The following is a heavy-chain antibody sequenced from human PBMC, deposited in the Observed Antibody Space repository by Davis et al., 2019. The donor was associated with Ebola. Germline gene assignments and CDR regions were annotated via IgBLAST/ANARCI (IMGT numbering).Heavy chain of an antibody. J-gene: IGHJ4*02. D-gene: IGHD3-22*01. V-gene: IGHV1-69*13. Sequence: SVKVSCRASGGTFSSYAISWVRQAPGQGLEWMGGIIPIFGTANYAQKFQGRVTITADESTSTAYMELSSLRSEDTAVYYCARLCYDSSGYQYYFDYWGQGTLVTVSS. CDR2: IIPIFGTA. CDR3: ARLCYDSSGYQYYFDY. CDR1: GGTFSSYA.